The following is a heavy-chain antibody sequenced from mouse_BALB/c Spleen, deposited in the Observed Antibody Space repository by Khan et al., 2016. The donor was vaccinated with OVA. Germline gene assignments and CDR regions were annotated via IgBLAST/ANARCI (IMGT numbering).Heavy chain of an antibody. CDR3: ARAYYRYDGYYAMDY. CDR2: IWGGGGT. V-gene: IGHV2-6-4*01. CDR1: GFSLSRYN. D-gene: IGHD2-14*01. Sequence: QVQLKESGPGLVAPSQSLSITCTVSGFSLSRYNIHWVRQPPGKGLEWLGMIWGGGGTDYNSTPNSSLSVCKDNSTSQVYLKMNSLQTDDSAMYYCARAYYRYDGYYAMDYWGEGTSVTVSS. J-gene: IGHJ4*01.